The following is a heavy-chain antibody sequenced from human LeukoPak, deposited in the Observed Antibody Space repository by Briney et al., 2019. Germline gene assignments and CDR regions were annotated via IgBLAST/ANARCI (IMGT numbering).Heavy chain of an antibody. CDR1: GFTFSSYA. CDR3: AKEWAYQLLSGFDY. D-gene: IGHD2-2*01. Sequence: GGSLRLSCAASGFTFSSYAVSWVRQAPGQGLEWVSAISGSGGSTYYADSVNGRFTISRDNSKNTLYLQMNSLRAEDTAVYYCAKEWAYQLLSGFDYWGQGTLVTVSS. J-gene: IGHJ4*02. V-gene: IGHV3-23*01. CDR2: ISGSGGST.